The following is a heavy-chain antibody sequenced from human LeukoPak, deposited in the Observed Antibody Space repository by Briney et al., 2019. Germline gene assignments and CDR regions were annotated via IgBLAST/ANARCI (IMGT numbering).Heavy chain of an antibody. CDR3: ARDTGGGYSCYDC. CDR1: GFTFSSYW. J-gene: IGHJ4*02. CDR2: IKQDGSEK. Sequence: GGSLRLSCAASGFTFSSYWMTWIRQAPGKGLEWVANIKQDGSEKYYVDSVKGRFTISRDNAKNSLYLQMNSLRAEDTAVYYCARDTGGGYSCYDCWGQGTLVTVSS. V-gene: IGHV3-7*01. D-gene: IGHD5-18*01.